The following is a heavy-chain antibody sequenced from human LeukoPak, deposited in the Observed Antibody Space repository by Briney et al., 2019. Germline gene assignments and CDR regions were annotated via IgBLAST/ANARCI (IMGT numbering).Heavy chain of an antibody. J-gene: IGHJ5*02. CDR1: GGSIGTSNW. Sequence: SETLSLTCAVSGGSIGTSNWWNWVRQPPGKGLEWIGEIYYSGSTNYNPSLKSRVTISVDRSKNEFSLRLSSVTAADTAVYYCARDLRFCGDTSCDSNWFDRWGQGTLVTVSS. V-gene: IGHV4-4*02. CDR2: IYYSGST. D-gene: IGHD3-3*01. CDR3: ARDLRFCGDTSCDSNWFDR.